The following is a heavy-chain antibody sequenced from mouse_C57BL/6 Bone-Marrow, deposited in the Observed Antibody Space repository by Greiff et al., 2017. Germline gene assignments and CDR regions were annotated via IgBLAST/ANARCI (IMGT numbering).Heavy chain of an antibody. V-gene: IGHV1-81*01. CDR1: GYTFTSYG. D-gene: IGHD1-1*01. Sequence: VQLQQSGAELARPGASVKLSCKASGYTFTSYGISWVKQRTGQGLEWIGEIYPRSGNTYYNEKFKGKATLTADKSSSTAYMELRSLTSEDSAVYFCARSLITTVVGFDVWGTGTTVTVSS. CDR3: ARSLITTVVGFDV. CDR2: IYPRSGNT. J-gene: IGHJ1*03.